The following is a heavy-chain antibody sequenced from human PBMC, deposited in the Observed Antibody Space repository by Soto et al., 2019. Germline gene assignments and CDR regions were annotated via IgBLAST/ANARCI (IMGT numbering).Heavy chain of an antibody. CDR2: IYYSGST. V-gene: IGHV4-31*03. CDR3: ARDGGSADGMDV. Sequence: SETLSLTCTVSGGSISSGGYYWSWIRQHPGKGLEWIGYIYYSGSTYYNPSLKSRVTISVDTSKNQFSLKLSSVTAADTAVYYCARDGGSADGMDVWGQGTTVTVSS. J-gene: IGHJ6*02. CDR1: GGSISSGGYY. D-gene: IGHD3-16*01.